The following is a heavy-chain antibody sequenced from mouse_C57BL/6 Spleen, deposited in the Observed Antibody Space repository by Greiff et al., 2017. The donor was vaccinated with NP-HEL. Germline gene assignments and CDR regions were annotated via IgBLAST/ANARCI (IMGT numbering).Heavy chain of an antibody. CDR3: AREGVYDFDY. Sequence: VQLQQPGAELVRPGSSVKLSCKASGYTFTSYWMHWVKQRPIQGLEWIGNIDPSDSETHYNQKFKDKATLTVDKSSSTAYMQRSSLTSEDSAVYYGAREGVYDFDYWGQGTTLTVSS. V-gene: IGHV1-52*01. CDR1: GYTFTSYW. D-gene: IGHD1-1*01. J-gene: IGHJ2*01. CDR2: IDPSDSET.